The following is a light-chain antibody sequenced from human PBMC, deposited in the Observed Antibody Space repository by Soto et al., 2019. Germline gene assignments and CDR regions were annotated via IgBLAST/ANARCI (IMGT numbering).Light chain of an antibody. CDR2: KVS. CDR3: MQGTHWPYT. V-gene: IGKV2-30*01. Sequence: VVMTQSPLSLPVTLGEPASVSCRSSQSLVDNDGYSYMSWFQQRPGQSPRRLIYKVSNRDSGVPDRFSGSGSDTDFTLKISRVEPEDVGVYYCMQGTHWPYTFGQGTQREI. CDR1: QSLVDNDGYSY. J-gene: IGKJ2*01.